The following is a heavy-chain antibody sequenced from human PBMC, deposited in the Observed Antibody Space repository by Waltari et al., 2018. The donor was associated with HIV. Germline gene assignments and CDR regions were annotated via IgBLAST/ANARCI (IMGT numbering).Heavy chain of an antibody. Sequence: DVQLVESGGGLVKPGGSLRLACAGPGFGFPSSSMNGVRQAPGRGLEWVSSISRESRYIYYADSVKGRFTISRDNARNALFLQMNSLRADDTAVYYCVRGGGGTYGDYWGQGTLVTVSS. D-gene: IGHD3-16*01. J-gene: IGHJ4*02. CDR1: GFGFPSSS. V-gene: IGHV3-21*01. CDR3: VRGGGGTYGDY. CDR2: ISRESRYI.